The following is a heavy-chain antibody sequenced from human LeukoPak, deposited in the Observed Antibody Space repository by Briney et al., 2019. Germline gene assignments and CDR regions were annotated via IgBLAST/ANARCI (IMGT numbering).Heavy chain of an antibody. D-gene: IGHD5-24*01. CDR1: AFSLSAYN. J-gene: IGHJ4*02. Sequence: GGSLRLSCAASAFSLSAYNMNWVRQAPGKGLEWVSSISYTGTYIYYADSVKGRFTISRDNSKNTLYLQMNSLRAEDTAVYYCAKGEMATMKVYFDYWGQGTLVTVSS. CDR3: AKGEMATMKVYFDY. CDR2: ISYTGTYI. V-gene: IGHV3-21*04.